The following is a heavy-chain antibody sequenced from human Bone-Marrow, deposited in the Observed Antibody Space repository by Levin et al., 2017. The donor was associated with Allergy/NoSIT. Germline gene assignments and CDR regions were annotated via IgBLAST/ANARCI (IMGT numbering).Heavy chain of an antibody. CDR1: GYTFSSYA. CDR3: ARALSGSWYDWFDP. D-gene: IGHD6-13*01. V-gene: IGHV7-4-1*01. CDR2: INTNTGNP. Sequence: GASVKVSCKASGYTFSSYAMNWVRQAPGQGLEWMGWINTNTGNPTYARDFTGRFVFSLDTSASTAYLQIGSLKAEDTAVYYCARALSGSWYDWFDPWGQGTLVTVSS. J-gene: IGHJ5*02.